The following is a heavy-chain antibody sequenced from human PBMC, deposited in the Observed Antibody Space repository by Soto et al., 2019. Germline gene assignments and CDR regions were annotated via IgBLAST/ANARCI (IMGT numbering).Heavy chain of an antibody. V-gene: IGHV3-23*01. CDR2: IYGSASKT. D-gene: IGHD3-16*01. Sequence: GGPLSPSPAPSGFTFILYTMTWFRQAPGKVLEWVSGIYGSASKTFYADSGKGRFTISRDQSRNTVYLQMNSLRAEDTAVYYCAKDKEPDGVWDIDYWGQGT. CDR1: GFTFILYT. CDR3: AKDKEPDGVWDIDY. J-gene: IGHJ4*02.